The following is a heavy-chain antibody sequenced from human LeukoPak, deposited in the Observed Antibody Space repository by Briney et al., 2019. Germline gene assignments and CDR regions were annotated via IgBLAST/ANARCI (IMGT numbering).Heavy chain of an antibody. V-gene: IGHV3-7*04. CDR1: GFTFSSYE. J-gene: IGHJ3*02. Sequence: GGSLRLSCAASGFTFSSYEMNWVRQAPGKGLEWVANIRQDGSEKYYVDSVKGRFTISRDNAKNSLYLQMNSLRAEDTAVYFCARDPRTDAFDIWGQGTMVTVSS. CDR3: ARDPRTDAFDI. CDR2: IRQDGSEK.